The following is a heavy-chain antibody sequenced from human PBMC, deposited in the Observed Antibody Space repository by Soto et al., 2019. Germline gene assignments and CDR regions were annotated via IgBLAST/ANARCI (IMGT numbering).Heavy chain of an antibody. V-gene: IGHV4-31*03. CDR1: GGSISSGGYY. CDR2: IYYSGST. Sequence: TLSLTCTVSGGSISSGGYYWSWIRQHPGKGLEWIGYIYYSGSTYYNPSLKSRVTISVDTSKNQFSLKLSSATAADTAVYYCARQYSSGWYGIDYWGQGTLVTVSS. D-gene: IGHD6-19*01. J-gene: IGHJ4*02. CDR3: ARQYSSGWYGIDY.